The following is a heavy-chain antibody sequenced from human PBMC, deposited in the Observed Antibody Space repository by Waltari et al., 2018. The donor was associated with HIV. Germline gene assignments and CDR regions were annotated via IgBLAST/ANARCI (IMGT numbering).Heavy chain of an antibody. Sequence: EVQLVESGGGLVQPGGSLRLSCAASGFTFGSYWMSWVRPGPGQGLEWVANIKQDGSEKYYVDSVNGRFTISRDNAENSLYLQMNSLRAEDTAVYYCARGGFYGSGSKVNWGQGTLVTVSS. J-gene: IGHJ4*02. V-gene: IGHV3-7*04. CDR1: GFTFGSYW. CDR2: IKQDGSEK. CDR3: ARGGFYGSGSKVN. D-gene: IGHD3-10*01.